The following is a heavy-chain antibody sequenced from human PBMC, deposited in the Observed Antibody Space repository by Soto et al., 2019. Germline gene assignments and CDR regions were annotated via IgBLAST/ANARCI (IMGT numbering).Heavy chain of an antibody. J-gene: IGHJ4*02. V-gene: IGHV3-21*01. CDR2: ISSSTGYI. CDR3: ARDRRDGYNFDY. Sequence: PGGSLSLSCAASGFTFSSYTMNWVRQAPGKGLEWVSSISSSTGYIYYADSVKGRFTISRDNAKNSLYLQMNSLRAEDTAVFYCARDRRDGYNFDYWGQGTLVTVSS. D-gene: IGHD5-12*01. CDR1: GFTFSSYT.